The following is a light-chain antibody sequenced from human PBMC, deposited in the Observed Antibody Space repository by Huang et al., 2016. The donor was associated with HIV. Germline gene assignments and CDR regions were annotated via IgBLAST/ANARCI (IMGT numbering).Light chain of an antibody. CDR1: HRLLNRNGHNY. CDR2: LAC. J-gene: IGKJ2*01. V-gene: IGKV2-28*01. Sequence: DIVMTPSPLSLSVAPGEPASISCTSSHRLLNRNGHNYVDWYLQKPGQSPQLLIYLACNRASGVPERFSGSGSGKNVTLKIGGVEAEDVGVYYCMQALQTPYTFGQGTKLEIK. CDR3: MQALQTPYT.